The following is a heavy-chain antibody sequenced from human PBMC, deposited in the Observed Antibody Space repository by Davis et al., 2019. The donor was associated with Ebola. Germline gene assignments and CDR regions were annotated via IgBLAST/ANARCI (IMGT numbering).Heavy chain of an antibody. CDR2: ISYDGSNK. V-gene: IGHV3-30-3*01. CDR3: ARDNDYGMDV. CDR1: GFTVSSNY. D-gene: IGHD2-8*01. J-gene: IGHJ6*02. Sequence: GESLKISCAASGFTVSSNYMSWVRQAPGKGLEWVAVISYDGSNKYYADSVKGRFTISRDNSKNTLYLQMNSLRAEDTAVYYCARDNDYGMDVWGQGTTVTVSS.